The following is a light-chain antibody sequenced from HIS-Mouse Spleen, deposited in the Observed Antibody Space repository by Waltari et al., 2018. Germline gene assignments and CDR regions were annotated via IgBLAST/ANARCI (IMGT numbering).Light chain of an antibody. J-gene: IGLJ1*01. V-gene: IGLV2-14*03. CDR2: DVS. CDR1: SSDVGGYNY. CDR3: SSYTSSSTYV. Sequence: QSALTQPASVSGSPGQSITISCTGTSSDVGGYNYVSWYQQHPGKAPKLMIYDVSNRRSGVPNRFSGSKSGNTASLTSSGLQAEDEADYYCSSYTSSSTYVFGTGTKVTVL.